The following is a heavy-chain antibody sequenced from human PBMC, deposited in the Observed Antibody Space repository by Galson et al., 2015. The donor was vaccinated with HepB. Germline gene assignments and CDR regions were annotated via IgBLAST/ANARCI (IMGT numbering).Heavy chain of an antibody. CDR1: GYTLAEVA. CDR3: ATVKPYLDYVWGSYRQVFDY. Sequence: SVKVSCKVSGYTLAEVAMHWVRQAPGKGLEWMGGFDPRDGETIYAQKFQGRVTVTEDTSTDTAYMELGSLRSEDTAVYYCATVKPYLDYVWGSYRQVFDYWGQGTLVTVSS. D-gene: IGHD3-16*02. CDR2: FDPRDGET. V-gene: IGHV1-24*01. J-gene: IGHJ4*02.